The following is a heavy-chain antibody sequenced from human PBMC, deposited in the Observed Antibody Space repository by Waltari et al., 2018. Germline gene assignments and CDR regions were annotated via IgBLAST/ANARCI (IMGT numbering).Heavy chain of an antibody. CDR3: ARHQDWVVVSATWFDP. CDR2: IDYSGNT. V-gene: IGHV4-39*01. J-gene: IGHJ5*02. CDR1: GGSISSTNYY. Sequence: QLRLQESGPGLVKPSDTLSLTCTVSGGSISSTNYYWGWIRQPPGKGLEWIGSIDYSGNTYYHPSLKSRVTMSADTSKNQFSLKLSSVTAADTAVYYCARHQDWVVVSATWFDPWGQGTLVTVSS. D-gene: IGHD2-21*02.